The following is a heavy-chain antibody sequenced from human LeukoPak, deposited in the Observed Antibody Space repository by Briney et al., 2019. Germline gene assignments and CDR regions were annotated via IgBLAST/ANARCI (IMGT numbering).Heavy chain of an antibody. D-gene: IGHD5-18*01. CDR3: ASESTYRYNY. J-gene: IGHJ4*02. CDR1: GGSISSGGYY. Sequence: SETLSLTCTVSGGSISSGGYYWSWIRQHPAKCLEWIGYIYYSGSTYYSPSLKSRVTISVDTSKNQFSLKLSSVTAADTAVYYCASESTYRYNYWGQGTLVTVSS. CDR2: IYYSGST. V-gene: IGHV4-31*03.